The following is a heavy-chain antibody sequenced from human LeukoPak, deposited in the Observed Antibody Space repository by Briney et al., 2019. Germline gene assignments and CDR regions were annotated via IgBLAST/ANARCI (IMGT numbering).Heavy chain of an antibody. D-gene: IGHD3-16*01. V-gene: IGHV1-2*02. J-gene: IGHJ6*04. Sequence: GASVKVSCKASGYTFTSYDINWVRQATGQGLEWMGWMNPNSGGTHYAQKFQGRVTMTRDTSISTAYMELSSLGSDDTAIYYCARDFMMRHRGIDVWGKGTTVTVSS. CDR2: MNPNSGGT. CDR3: ARDFMMRHRGIDV. CDR1: GYTFTSYD.